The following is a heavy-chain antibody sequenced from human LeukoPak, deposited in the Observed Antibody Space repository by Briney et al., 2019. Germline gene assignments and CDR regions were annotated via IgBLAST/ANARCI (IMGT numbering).Heavy chain of an antibody. V-gene: IGHV3-7*04. CDR1: GFTFSGDW. J-gene: IGHJ2*01. Sequence: PGGSLRLSCAASGFTFSGDWMSGVRQAPGKGLEWVANIKQDGSEKYYVDSVKGRFAISRDNAKNSLYVEMTSLRAEDTPVYYCAGGWGWYFNLWGRGTLVTVSS. CDR2: IKQDGSEK. CDR3: AGGWGWYFNL. D-gene: IGHD7-27*01.